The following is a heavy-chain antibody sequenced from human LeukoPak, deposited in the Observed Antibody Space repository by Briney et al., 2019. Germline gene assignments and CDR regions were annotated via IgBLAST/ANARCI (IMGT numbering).Heavy chain of an antibody. Sequence: PSETLSLTCTVSGGSISSSSYYWGWIRQPPGKGLEWIGSIYYSGSTYYNPSLKSRVTISVDTSKNQFSLKLSSVTAADTAVYYCARHIVVVPALDWFDPWGQGTLVTVSS. CDR3: ARHIVVVPALDWFDP. D-gene: IGHD2-2*01. CDR2: IYYSGST. J-gene: IGHJ5*02. V-gene: IGHV4-39*01. CDR1: GGSISSSSYY.